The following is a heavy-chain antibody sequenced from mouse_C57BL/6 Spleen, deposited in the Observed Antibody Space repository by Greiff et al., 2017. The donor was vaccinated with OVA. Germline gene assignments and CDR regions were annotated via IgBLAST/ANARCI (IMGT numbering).Heavy chain of an antibody. Sequence: QVQLQQSGPELVKPGASVKISCKASGYTFTDYYINWVKQRPGQGLEWIGWIFPGSGSTYYNEKFKGKATLTVDKSSSTAYMLLSSLTSEDSAVYFCARENYYGSSYKGFDYWGQGTTLTVSS. D-gene: IGHD1-1*01. CDR3: ARENYYGSSYKGFDY. V-gene: IGHV1-75*01. CDR2: IFPGSGST. CDR1: GYTFTDYY. J-gene: IGHJ2*01.